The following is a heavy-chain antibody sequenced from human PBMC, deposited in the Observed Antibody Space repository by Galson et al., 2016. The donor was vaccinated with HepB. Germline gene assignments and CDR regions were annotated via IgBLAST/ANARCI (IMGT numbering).Heavy chain of an antibody. CDR3: VRDGYTDGRDAFDV. D-gene: IGHD3-16*02. Sequence: SLRLSCAASGFTFSSYAMHWVRQTPGEGPEWVALTSREMNQFFRDSVKGRFTVSRDNSRNTVYLQMDSLRAEDTAVYYCVRDGYTDGRDAFDVWGRGTMVTVSS. CDR1: GFTFSSYA. CDR2: TSREMNQ. V-gene: IGHV3-30*04. J-gene: IGHJ3*01.